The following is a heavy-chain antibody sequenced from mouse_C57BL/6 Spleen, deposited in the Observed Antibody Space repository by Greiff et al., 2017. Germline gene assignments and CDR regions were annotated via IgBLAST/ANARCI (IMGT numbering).Heavy chain of an antibody. D-gene: IGHD2-4*01. CDR2: INPNNGGT. CDR3: ARGGRAMITTDYFDY. V-gene: IGHV1-22*01. CDR1: GYTFTDYN. J-gene: IGHJ2*01. Sequence: EVHLVESGPELVKPGASVKMSCKASGYTFTDYNMHWVKQSHGKSLEWIGYINPNNGGTSYNQKFKGKATLTVNKSSSTAYMELRSLTSEDSAVXYCARGGRAMITTDYFDYWGQGTTLTVSS.